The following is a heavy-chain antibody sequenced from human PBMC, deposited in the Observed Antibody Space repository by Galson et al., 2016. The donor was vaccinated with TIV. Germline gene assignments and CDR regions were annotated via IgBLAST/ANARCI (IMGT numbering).Heavy chain of an antibody. CDR1: GVTFSYFA. V-gene: IGHV1-69*13. CDR2: IDPMFGTT. D-gene: IGHD3-22*01. Sequence: SVKVSCKASGVTFSYFAFSWVRQAPGQGLEWMGGIDPMFGTTNYAQKFKGRVTISADESTTTAYLELSSLRSEDTAVYYCARGRGIYDSSGYFLFDHWGQGTLLTVSS. CDR3: ARGRGIYDSSGYFLFDH. J-gene: IGHJ5*02.